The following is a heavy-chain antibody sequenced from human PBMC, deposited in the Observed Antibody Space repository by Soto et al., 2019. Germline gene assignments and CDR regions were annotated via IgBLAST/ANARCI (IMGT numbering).Heavy chain of an antibody. J-gene: IGHJ6*02. Sequence: QVPLVQSGAEVKKPGASVKVSCKASGYTFTSYGISWVRQAPGQGLEWMGWISAYNGNTNYAQKLQGRVTMTTDTSTSTAYMELRSLRSDDTAVYYCARVAGVSPTRDYYYYGMDVWGQGTTVTVSS. CDR3: ARVAGVSPTRDYYYYGMDV. CDR1: GYTFTSYG. D-gene: IGHD2-21*01. CDR2: ISAYNGNT. V-gene: IGHV1-18*01.